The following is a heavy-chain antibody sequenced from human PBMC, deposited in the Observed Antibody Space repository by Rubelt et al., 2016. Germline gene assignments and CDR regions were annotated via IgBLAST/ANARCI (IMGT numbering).Heavy chain of an antibody. D-gene: IGHD1-26*01. V-gene: IGHV3-33*01. CDR1: GFTFRNHG. J-gene: IGHJ4*02. CDR2: IWYDGSNS. CDR3: ARDKGATHLDY. Sequence: VQLLESGGGLVQPGRSLRLSCAASGFTFRNHGMHWVRQAPGKGLEWVAVIWYDGSNSYYADSVKGRFIISRDNSKNTLYLQMNSLRAEDTAVYYCARDKGATHLDYWGQGTLVIVSS.